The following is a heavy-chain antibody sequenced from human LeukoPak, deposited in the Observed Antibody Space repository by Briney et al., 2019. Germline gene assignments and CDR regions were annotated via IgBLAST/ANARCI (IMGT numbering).Heavy chain of an antibody. V-gene: IGHV4-30-4*08. CDR1: GGSISRGDYY. CDR3: ARSLMNCSGGSCYPIDAFDI. D-gene: IGHD2-15*01. J-gene: IGHJ3*02. Sequence: SETLSLTCTVSGGSISRGDYYWGWIRQPPGKGLEWIVYIYYSGSTYYNPSLKSRVTISVDTSKNQFSLKLSSVTAADTAVYYCARSLMNCSGGSCYPIDAFDIWGQGTMVTVSS. CDR2: IYYSGST.